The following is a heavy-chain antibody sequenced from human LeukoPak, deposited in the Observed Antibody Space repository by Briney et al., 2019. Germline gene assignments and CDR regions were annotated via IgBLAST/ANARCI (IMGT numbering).Heavy chain of an antibody. CDR3: ARDLRRNWQFDP. J-gene: IGHJ5*02. D-gene: IGHD1-1*01. V-gene: IGHV1-46*01. CDR1: GYTFTSYY. Sequence: ASVKVSCKASGYTFTSYYMHWVRQAPGQGLEWMGIINPSGGSTSYAQKFQGRVTITADESTSTAYMELSSLRSEDTAVYYCARDLRRNWQFDPWGQGTLVTVSS. CDR2: INPSGGST.